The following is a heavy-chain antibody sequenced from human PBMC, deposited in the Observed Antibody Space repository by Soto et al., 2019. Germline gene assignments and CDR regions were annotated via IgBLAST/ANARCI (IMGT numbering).Heavy chain of an antibody. V-gene: IGHV1-46*01. D-gene: IGHD5-18*01. Sequence: GASVRVSCKASGYTFTSYYMHWVRQAPGQGLEWMGIMSPSAGSTSYAQKFQGRVPMTRDTSTSTVYMELSSLISEDTAVYYCARAGGYSQGYFDLWGRGTLVTVSS. CDR2: MSPSAGST. J-gene: IGHJ2*01. CDR1: GYTFTSYY. CDR3: ARAGGYSQGYFDL.